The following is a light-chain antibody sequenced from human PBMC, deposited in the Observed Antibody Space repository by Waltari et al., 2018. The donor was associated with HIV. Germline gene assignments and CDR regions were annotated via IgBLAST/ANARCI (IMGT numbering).Light chain of an antibody. Sequence: QSVMTQPPSASGNPGQRVTIACSGTSSNIGSRSVNWYQHFPGTAPKLLIFTNDQRPSGVPDRFSASKSGTSASLNISGLHAGDEGVYYCSAWDVSLNGVVFGGGTKLTVL. J-gene: IGLJ2*01. CDR2: TND. V-gene: IGLV1-44*01. CDR3: SAWDVSLNGVV. CDR1: SSNIGSRS.